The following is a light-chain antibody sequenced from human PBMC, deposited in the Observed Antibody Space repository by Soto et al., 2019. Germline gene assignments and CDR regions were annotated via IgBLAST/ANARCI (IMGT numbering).Light chain of an antibody. Sequence: AIRMTQSPSSLSASTGDRVTITCRASQGISSYLAWYQQKPGKAPKLLMYAASTLQRGVPSRFSGSGSGTYFTLTISSLQPEDFATYYCLQANTFPITFGQGTRLEIK. CDR1: QGISSY. CDR3: LQANTFPIT. CDR2: AAS. J-gene: IGKJ5*01. V-gene: IGKV1-8*01.